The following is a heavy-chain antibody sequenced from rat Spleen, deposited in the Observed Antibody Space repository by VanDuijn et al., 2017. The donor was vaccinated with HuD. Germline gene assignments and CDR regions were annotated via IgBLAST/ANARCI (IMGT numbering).Heavy chain of an antibody. CDR1: VYSITSSYR. J-gene: IGHJ4*01. V-gene: IGHV3-3*01. D-gene: IGHD4-3*01. CDR3: AREPSGYGYNIMDV. Sequence: QLQESGPGLVKPSQSLSLTCSVTVYSITSSYRWNWIRKFPGNKLEWMGYINSAGSTIYNPSLKSRISITRDTSKNQFFLQVNSVTTENTAIYYCAREPSGYGYNIMDVGGQGASVNVSS. CDR2: INSAGST.